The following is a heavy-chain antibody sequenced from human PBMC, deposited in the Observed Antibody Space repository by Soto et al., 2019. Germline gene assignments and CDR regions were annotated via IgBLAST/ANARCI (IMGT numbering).Heavy chain of an antibody. CDR2: ISSTGSYR. V-gene: IGHV3-11*06. CDR3: TTDRGYLTFDY. J-gene: IGHJ4*02. Sequence: PGGSLRLSCVASGFSFNDYYMTWIRQAPGTGLEWVSYISSTGSYREYADSVKGRFTVSRDNVKNSLYLQMNSLRAEDTAMYYCTTDRGYLTFDYWGPGTLVTVSS. CDR1: GFSFNDYY. D-gene: IGHD3-22*01.